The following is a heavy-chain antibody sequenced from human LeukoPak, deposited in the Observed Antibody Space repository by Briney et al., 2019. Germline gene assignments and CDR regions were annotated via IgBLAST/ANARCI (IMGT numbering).Heavy chain of an antibody. CDR3: ACPREDNGPHRVGY. CDR2: ISRNADAI. J-gene: IGHJ4*02. CDR1: GFTFSDYY. Sequence: GGSLRLSCAASGFTFSDYYMTWIRQAPGKGLEWISYISRNADAIYYADSVKGRFTVSRDNTKNSLYLQLNRLRAEDTAIYYCACPREDNGPHRVGYWGPGTLVTVSS. D-gene: IGHD2-15*01. V-gene: IGHV3-11*01.